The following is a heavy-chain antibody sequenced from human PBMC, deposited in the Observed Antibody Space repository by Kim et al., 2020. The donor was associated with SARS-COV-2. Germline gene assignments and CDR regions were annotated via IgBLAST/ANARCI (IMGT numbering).Heavy chain of an antibody. J-gene: IGHJ5*02. CDR3: ARDQHRAVWFGDDRGWFDP. CDR2: ISYDGSNK. Sequence: GGSLRLSCAASGFTFSSYAMHWVRQAPGKGLEWVAVISYDGSNKYYADSVKGRFTISRDNSKNTLYLQMNSLRAEDTAVYYCARDQHRAVWFGDDRGWFDPWGQGTLVTVSS. CDR1: GFTFSSYA. D-gene: IGHD3-10*01. V-gene: IGHV3-30*04.